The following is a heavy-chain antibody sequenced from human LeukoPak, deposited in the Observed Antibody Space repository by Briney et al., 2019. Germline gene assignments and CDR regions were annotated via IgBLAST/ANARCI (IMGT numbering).Heavy chain of an antibody. CDR1: GFTFSNYG. V-gene: IGHV3-30*02. J-gene: IGHJ4*02. Sequence: GGSLRLSCAASGFTFSNYGMHWVRQAPGKGLEWVAYIRNDGSNNYYEDSVKGRFTISRDNAKNSLYLQMNGLRAEDTAVYYCARIHTAHFDYWGQGALVTVSS. D-gene: IGHD5-18*01. CDR2: IRNDGSNN. CDR3: ARIHTAHFDY.